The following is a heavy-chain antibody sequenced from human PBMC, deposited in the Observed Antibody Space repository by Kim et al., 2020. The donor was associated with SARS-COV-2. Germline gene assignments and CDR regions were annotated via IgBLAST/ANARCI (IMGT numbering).Heavy chain of an antibody. D-gene: IGHD5-18*01. J-gene: IGHJ4*02. Sequence: SETLSLTCTVSGGSISSYYWSWIRQPPGKGLEWIGDIYYSGNTNYNPSLKSRVTISVDTSKNQFSLILSSVTAADTAVYYCARFTSRDGYSLGFDYWGQG. CDR3: ARFTSRDGYSLGFDY. V-gene: IGHV4-59*08. CDR1: GGSISSYY. CDR2: IYYSGNT.